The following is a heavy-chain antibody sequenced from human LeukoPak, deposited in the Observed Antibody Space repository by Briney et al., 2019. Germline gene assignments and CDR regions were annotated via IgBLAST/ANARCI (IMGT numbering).Heavy chain of an antibody. CDR1: GFTFNIYS. J-gene: IGHJ4*02. Sequence: GGSLRLSCAASGFTFNIYSMSWVRQAPGKGLEWVSDISRSGGSTYYADSVKGRFTISRDNSKNTLYLQMNSLRAEDRAVYYCAKVPYYDFWSGPDYWGQGTMVTVSS. CDR2: ISRSGGST. D-gene: IGHD3-3*01. V-gene: IGHV3-23*01. CDR3: AKVPYYDFWSGPDY.